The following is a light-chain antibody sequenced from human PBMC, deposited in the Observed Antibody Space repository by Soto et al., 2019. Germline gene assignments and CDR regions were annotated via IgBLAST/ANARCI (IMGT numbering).Light chain of an antibody. CDR1: QTISRY. V-gene: IGKV1-39*01. CDR3: QQYSSRST. Sequence: DIQMTQSPSPLSDSFGDEVTIXXRASQTISRYLNWYQQKPGKAPGLLIYGASTLQSGVPSRFSGSGPGTDFTLSISSLQPGDFATYYCQQYSSRSTFGQGTKVDIK. CDR2: GAS. J-gene: IGKJ1*01.